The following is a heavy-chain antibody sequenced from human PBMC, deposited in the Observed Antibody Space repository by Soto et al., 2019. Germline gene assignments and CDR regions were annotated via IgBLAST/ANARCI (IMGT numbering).Heavy chain of an antibody. CDR2: ISYDGSNK. D-gene: IGHD3-22*01. CDR3: TKSRLVSSGYGDY. CDR1: GFTFSSYG. J-gene: IGHJ4*02. Sequence: QVQLVESGGGVVQPGRSLRLSCAASGFTFSSYGMHWVRQAPGKGLEWVAVISYDGSNKYYADSVKGRFTISRDNSKNTLYLQLNSLRAGDTAVYYCTKSRLVSSGYGDYWGQGTLVTVSS. V-gene: IGHV3-30*18.